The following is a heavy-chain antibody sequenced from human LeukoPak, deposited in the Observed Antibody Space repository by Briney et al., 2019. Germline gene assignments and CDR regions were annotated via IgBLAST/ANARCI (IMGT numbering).Heavy chain of an antibody. CDR2: INHSGST. CDR3: ARLSLLWCGELLAPSRYYYYYMDV. V-gene: IGHV4-34*01. CDR1: GGSFSGYY. Sequence: SETLSLTCAVYGGSFSGYYWSWIRQPPGKGLEWIGEINHSGSTNYNPSLKSRVTISVDTSKNQFSLKLSSVTAADTAVYYCARLSLLWCGELLAPSRYYYYYMDVWGKGTTVTISS. D-gene: IGHD3-10*01. J-gene: IGHJ6*03.